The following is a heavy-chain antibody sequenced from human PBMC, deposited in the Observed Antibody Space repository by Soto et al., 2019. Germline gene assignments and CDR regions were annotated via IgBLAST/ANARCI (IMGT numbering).Heavy chain of an antibody. Sequence: GGSLRLSCAASGFTFSSYSMNWVRQAPGKGLEWVSYISSGGGSIYYAASVKGRFTISRDNAKNSLYLQMNSLRGEDTAVYYCARRSPSLNAFDIWGQGTMVTVSS. V-gene: IGHV3-48*01. J-gene: IGHJ3*02. CDR3: ARRSPSLNAFDI. CDR1: GFTFSSYS. CDR2: ISSGGGSI.